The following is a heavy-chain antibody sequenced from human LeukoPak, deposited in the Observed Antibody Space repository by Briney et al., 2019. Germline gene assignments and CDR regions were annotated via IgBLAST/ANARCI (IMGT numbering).Heavy chain of an antibody. CDR1: GFTFSSYS. CDR3: AKGFGGGATDVVYY. CDR2: ISSSSSTI. Sequence: GGSLRLSCAASGFTFSSYSMNWVRQAPGKGLEWVSYISSSSSTIYYADSVKGRFTISRDNAKNSLYLQMNSLRAEDTAVYYCAKGFGGGATDVVYYWGQGNLVTVSS. V-gene: IGHV3-48*01. D-gene: IGHD1-26*01. J-gene: IGHJ4*02.